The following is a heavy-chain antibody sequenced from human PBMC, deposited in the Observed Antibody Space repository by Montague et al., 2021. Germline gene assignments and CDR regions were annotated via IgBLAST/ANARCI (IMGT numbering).Heavy chain of an antibody. Sequence: CARFSCAASGFSFSSYWMHWVRQAPGKGLLWVSRITLDGSSTTFADSVKGRFTTSRDNAKATLYLQMNSLRVEDTAVYYCARNLASAAPGAFDIWGQGTMVTVSS. J-gene: IGHJ3*02. CDR2: ITLDGSST. D-gene: IGHD6-13*01. CDR3: ARNLASAAPGAFDI. CDR1: GFSFSSYW. V-gene: IGHV3-74*01.